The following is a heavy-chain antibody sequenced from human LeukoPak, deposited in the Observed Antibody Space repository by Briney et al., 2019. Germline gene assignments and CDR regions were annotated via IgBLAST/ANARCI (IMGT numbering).Heavy chain of an antibody. D-gene: IGHD3-10*01. V-gene: IGHV1-8*01. CDR3: AGSRRSSGSYYRN. J-gene: IGHJ4*02. CDR2: MNPNSGNT. Sequence: EASVKVSCKASGYTFTSYDINWVRQATGQGLEWMGWMNPNSGNTGYAQKFQGRVTMTRNTSISTAYMELSSLRSEDTAVYYCAGSRRSSGSYYRNWGQGTLVTVSS. CDR1: GYTFTSYD.